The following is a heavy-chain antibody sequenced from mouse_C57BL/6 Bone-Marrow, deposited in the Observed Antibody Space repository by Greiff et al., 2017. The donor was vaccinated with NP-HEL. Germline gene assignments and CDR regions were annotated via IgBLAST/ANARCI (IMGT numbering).Heavy chain of an antibody. Sequence: QVQLKESGAELVRPGTSVKVSCKASGYAFTNYLIEWVKQRPGQGLEWIGVINPGSGGTNYNEKFKGKATLTADKSSSTAYMQLSSLTSEDSAVYFCARNYGYCDVWGTGTTVTVSS. CDR1: GYAFTNYL. CDR3: ARNYGYCDV. J-gene: IGHJ1*03. V-gene: IGHV1-54*01. CDR2: INPGSGGT.